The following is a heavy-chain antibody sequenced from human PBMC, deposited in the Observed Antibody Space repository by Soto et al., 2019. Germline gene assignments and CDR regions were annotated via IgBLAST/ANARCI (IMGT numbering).Heavy chain of an antibody. CDR2: ISPDGSTT. D-gene: IGHD1-26*01. J-gene: IGHJ4*02. V-gene: IGHV3-74*01. CDR1: GFTISNYW. CDR3: TRVISGSSGLFDY. Sequence: LRLSCVASGFTISNYWMHWVRQAPGKGLIWVSRISPDGSTTNYADSVKGRFTISRDNAKNTLYLQMDSLRAEDTALYYCTRVISGSSGLFDYWGQGTLVTVSS.